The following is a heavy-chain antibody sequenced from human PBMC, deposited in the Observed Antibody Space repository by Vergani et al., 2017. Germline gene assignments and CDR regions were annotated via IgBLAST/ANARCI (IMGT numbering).Heavy chain of an antibody. Sequence: EVQLVESGGGLVKPGGSLRLSCAGSGFTFKNNWMNWVRQAPGEGLEWIGRIKTKTDAETTDYAAPVKGRFTISRDDSKNMVYLQMNSLKTEDTAVYYCTTDPSLIWFGDLTFNLWGQGTQVTVSS. V-gene: IGHV3-15*01. D-gene: IGHD3-10*01. CDR3: TTDPSLIWFGDLTFNL. CDR1: GFTFKNNW. CDR2: IKTKTDAETT. J-gene: IGHJ4*02.